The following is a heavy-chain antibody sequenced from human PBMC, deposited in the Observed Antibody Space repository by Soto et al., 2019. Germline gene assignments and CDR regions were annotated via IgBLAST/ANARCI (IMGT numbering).Heavy chain of an antibody. CDR2: INHSGST. V-gene: IGHV4-34*01. Sequence: SETLSLTCAVYGGPFSGYYWSWIRQPPGKGLEWIGEINHSGSTNYNPSLKSRVTISVDTSKNQFSLKLSSVTAADTAVYYCARARGYCSGGSCYPPYYYYYGMDVWGQGTTVTVSS. D-gene: IGHD2-15*01. J-gene: IGHJ6*02. CDR1: GGPFSGYY. CDR3: ARARGYCSGGSCYPPYYYYYGMDV.